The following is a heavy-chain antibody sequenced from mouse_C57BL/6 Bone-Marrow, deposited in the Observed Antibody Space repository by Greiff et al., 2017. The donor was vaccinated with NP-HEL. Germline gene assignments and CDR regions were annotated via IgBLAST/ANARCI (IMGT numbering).Heavy chain of an antibody. CDR2: INPNNGGT. V-gene: IGHV1-18*01. CDR1: GYTFTDYN. J-gene: IGHJ1*03. Sequence: VQLQQSGPELVKPGASVKIPCKASGYTFTDYNMDWVKQSHGKSLEWIGDINPNNGGTIYNQKFKGKATLTVDKSSSTAYMELRSLTSEDTAVYYCARNKIGSSRYWYFDVWGTGTTVTVSS. CDR3: ARNKIGSSRYWYFDV. D-gene: IGHD1-1*01.